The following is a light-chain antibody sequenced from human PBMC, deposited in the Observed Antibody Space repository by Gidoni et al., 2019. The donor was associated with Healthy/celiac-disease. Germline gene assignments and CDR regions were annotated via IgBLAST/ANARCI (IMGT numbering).Light chain of an antibody. Sequence: EIVMTQSPATLSVSPGERATLSCRASQSVSSNLAWYQQKPGQAPRLLIYGASTRATGIPARCSGRGSGTEFTITISSLQSEDFAVYYCQQYNNWNTFGQGTKLEIK. CDR2: GAS. CDR3: QQYNNWNT. V-gene: IGKV3-15*01. CDR1: QSVSSN. J-gene: IGKJ2*01.